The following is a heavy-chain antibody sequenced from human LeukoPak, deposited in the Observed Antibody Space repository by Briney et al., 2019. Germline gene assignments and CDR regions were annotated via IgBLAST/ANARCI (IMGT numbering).Heavy chain of an antibody. CDR2: ISWNSGSI. V-gene: IGHV3-9*01. J-gene: IGHJ5*02. CDR3: AKDGRFDP. CDR1: GFTFADYA. Sequence: GGCLRLSCAASGFTFADYAMHWVRQAPGEGLEWVSGISWNSGSIGYADSVKGRFTISRDNAKNSLYLQMNSLRAEDTALYYCAKDGRFDPWGQGTLVTVSS.